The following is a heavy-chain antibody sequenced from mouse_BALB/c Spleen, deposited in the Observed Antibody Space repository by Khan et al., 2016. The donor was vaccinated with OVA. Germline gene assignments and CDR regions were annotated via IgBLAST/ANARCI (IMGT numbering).Heavy chain of an antibody. Sequence: EVQLQESGPGLVKPSQSLSLTCTVTGYSITSGYAWNWIRQFPGNKLEWMGYISYSGGTSYNPSLKSRISITRDTSKNQFFLQLNSVTTEERATNYCARVYYYGYDVDYWGQGTTLTVSS. CDR2: ISYSGGT. CDR3: ARVYYYGYDVDY. D-gene: IGHD1-2*01. CDR1: GYSITSGYA. J-gene: IGHJ2*01. V-gene: IGHV3-2*02.